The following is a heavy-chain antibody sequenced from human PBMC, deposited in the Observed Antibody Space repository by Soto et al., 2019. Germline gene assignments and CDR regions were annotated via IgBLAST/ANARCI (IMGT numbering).Heavy chain of an antibody. D-gene: IGHD1-26*01. CDR3: AATIHY. Sequence: QVQLQESGPGLVNPSVTLSLSCAVSGGSISSENWWSWVRQPPGKGLEWIGDIYHSGSTNYDSSLRGRVTISLDKSKNQFSLKRNSVTAADTAVYYCAATIHYWGQGTLVTVSS. V-gene: IGHV4-4*02. J-gene: IGHJ4*02. CDR1: GGSISSENW. CDR2: IYHSGST.